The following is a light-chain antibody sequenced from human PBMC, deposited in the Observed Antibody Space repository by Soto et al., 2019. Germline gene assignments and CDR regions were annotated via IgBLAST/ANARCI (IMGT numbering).Light chain of an antibody. J-gene: IGKJ1*01. V-gene: IGKV3-20*01. CDR3: QQYGSSRT. CDR2: GAS. CDR1: QSVSSSY. Sequence: EIVLTQSPATLSLSPGETATLSCRASQSVSSSYLAWYQQKPGQAPRLLIYGASSRATGVPDRFSGSGSGTDFTLTISRLEPEDFAVYYCQQYGSSRTFGRGTKVDI.